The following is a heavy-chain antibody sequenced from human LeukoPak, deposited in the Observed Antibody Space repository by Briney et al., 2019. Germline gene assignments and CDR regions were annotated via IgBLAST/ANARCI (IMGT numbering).Heavy chain of an antibody. CDR3: ARDVPIWDYGDYFDTRYYYYMDV. J-gene: IGHJ6*03. V-gene: IGHV1-8*03. D-gene: IGHD4-17*01. CDR1: GYTFTSYD. Sequence: ASVKVSCKASGYTFTSYDINWVRQATGQGLEWMGWMNPNSGNTGYAQKFQGRVTITRNTSISTAYMELSSLRSEDTAVYYCARDVPIWDYGDYFDTRYYYYMDVWGKGTTVTVSS. CDR2: MNPNSGNT.